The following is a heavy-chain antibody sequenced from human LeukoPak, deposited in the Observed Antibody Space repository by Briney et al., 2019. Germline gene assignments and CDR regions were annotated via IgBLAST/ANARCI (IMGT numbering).Heavy chain of an antibody. D-gene: IGHD1-7*01. CDR1: GFTFSDYY. V-gene: IGHV3-72*01. CDR3: ARGLRGDLNYAFYY. CDR2: SRNRANSYTT. Sequence: GGSLRLSCAVSGFTFSDYYMDWVRQAPEKGLEWVGRSRNRANSYTTEYAASVKGRFTISRDDSKNSLYLQMNSLKTEDTAVYYCARGLRGDLNYAFYYWGQGTLVTVSS. J-gene: IGHJ4*02.